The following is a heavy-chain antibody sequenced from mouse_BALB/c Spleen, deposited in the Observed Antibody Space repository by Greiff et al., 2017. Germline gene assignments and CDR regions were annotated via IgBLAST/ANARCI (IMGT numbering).Heavy chain of an antibody. J-gene: IGHJ4*01. CDR1: GFTFSDYY. D-gene: IGHD1-2*01. CDR2: ISDGGSYT. CDR3: ARKNDGYYYAMDY. Sequence: DVQLQESGGGLVKPGGSLKLSCAASGFTFSDYYMYWVRQTPEKRLEWVATISDGGSYTYYPDSVKGRFTISRDNAKNNLYLQMSSLKSEDTAMYYCARKNDGYYYAMDYWGQGTSVTVSS. V-gene: IGHV5-4*02.